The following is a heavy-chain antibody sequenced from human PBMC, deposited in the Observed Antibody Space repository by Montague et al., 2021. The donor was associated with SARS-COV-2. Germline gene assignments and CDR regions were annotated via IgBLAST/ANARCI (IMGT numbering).Heavy chain of an antibody. CDR2: IYYSGST. CDR1: GGSISSYY. J-gene: IGHJ2*01. Sequence: SETLSLTCTVSGGSISSYYWSWIRQPPGKGLEWIGYIYYSGSTNYNPSLKSRVTISVDTSKNQFSLKLSSVTAAGTAAYYCARGFDLWGRGTLVTVSS. CDR3: ARGFDL. V-gene: IGHV4-59*01.